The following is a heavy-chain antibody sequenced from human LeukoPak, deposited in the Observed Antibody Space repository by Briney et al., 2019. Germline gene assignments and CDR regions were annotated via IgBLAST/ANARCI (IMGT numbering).Heavy chain of an antibody. CDR2: IYYSGST. V-gene: IGHV4-39*01. CDR1: GGSISSSSYY. D-gene: IGHD3-3*01. Sequence: PWETLSLTCTVSGGSISSSSYYWGWIRQPPGKGLEWIGSIYYSGSTYYNPSLKSRVNISVDTSKNQFSLKLSSVTAADTAVYYCARQLRSPRDEDAFDIWGKGTMVPVSS. J-gene: IGHJ3*02. CDR3: ARQLRSPRDEDAFDI.